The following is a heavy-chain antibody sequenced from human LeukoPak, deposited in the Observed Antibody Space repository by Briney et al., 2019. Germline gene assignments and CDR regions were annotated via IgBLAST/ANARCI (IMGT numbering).Heavy chain of an antibody. D-gene: IGHD1-26*01. CDR3: AKGRRVSIVGLNAFDI. Sequence: GGSLRLSCAASGFTFSSYGMHWVRQAPAKGLAWVAFIRYDGSNKYYADSVKGRFTISRDNSKNTLYLQMNSLRAEDTAVYYCAKGRRVSIVGLNAFDIWGQGTMVTVSS. V-gene: IGHV3-30*02. CDR1: GFTFSSYG. J-gene: IGHJ3*02. CDR2: IRYDGSNK.